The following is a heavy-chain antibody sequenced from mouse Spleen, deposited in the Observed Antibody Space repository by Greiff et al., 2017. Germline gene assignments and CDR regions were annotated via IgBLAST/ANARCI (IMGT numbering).Heavy chain of an antibody. CDR3: ARLDY. J-gene: IGHJ2*01. V-gene: IGHV1-55*01. CDR2: IYPGSGST. Sequence: QVQLQQSGAELVKPGASVKMSCKASGYTFTSYWITWVKQRPGQGLEWIGDIYPGSGSTNYNGKFKGKATLTADKSSSTAYMQLSSLTSEDSAVYFCARLDYWGQGTTLTVSS. CDR1: GYTFTSYW.